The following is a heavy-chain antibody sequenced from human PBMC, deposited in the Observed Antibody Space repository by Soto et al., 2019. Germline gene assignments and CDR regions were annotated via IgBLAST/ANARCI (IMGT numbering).Heavy chain of an antibody. CDR1: GGSISSGGYS. D-gene: IGHD3-16*02. J-gene: IGHJ6*02. CDR3: ARGRLGELSTKSYYYYGMDV. Sequence: SDTLSLTCAVSGGSISSGGYSWSWIRQPPGKGLEWIGYIYHSGSTYYNPSLKSRVTISVDRSKNQFSLKLSSVTAADTAVYYCARGRLGELSTKSYYYYGMDVWGQGTTVTVSS. V-gene: IGHV4-30-2*01. CDR2: IYHSGST.